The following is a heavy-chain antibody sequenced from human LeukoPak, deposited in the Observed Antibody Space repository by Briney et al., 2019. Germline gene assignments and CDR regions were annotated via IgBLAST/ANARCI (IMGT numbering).Heavy chain of an antibody. V-gene: IGHV3-33*01. Sequence: PGGSLRLSCAASGFTFSSYGMHWVRQAPGKGLEWVAVIWYDGSNKYYADSVKGRFTISRDNSKNTLYLQMNSLRAEDTAVYYCAREGSGWYSFHYGMDVWGKGTTVTVSS. CDR1: GFTFSSYG. CDR3: AREGSGWYSFHYGMDV. CDR2: IWYDGSNK. J-gene: IGHJ6*04. D-gene: IGHD6-19*01.